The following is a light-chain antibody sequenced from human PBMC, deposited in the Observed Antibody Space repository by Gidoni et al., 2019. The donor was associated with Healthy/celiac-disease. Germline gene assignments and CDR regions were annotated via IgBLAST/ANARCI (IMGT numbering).Light chain of an antibody. CDR1: QSISSY. J-gene: IGKJ1*01. CDR3: QQSYSTPWT. V-gene: IGKV1-39*01. Sequence: IQIPQSPSSLSASVGDRVTITCQTSQSISSYLNWYQQNPGKAPKLLIYPASSSQSGVPASVRGSGTGTDFTLTINSRQPEDLATYDCQQSYSTPWTGGQGTKVEIK. CDR2: PAS.